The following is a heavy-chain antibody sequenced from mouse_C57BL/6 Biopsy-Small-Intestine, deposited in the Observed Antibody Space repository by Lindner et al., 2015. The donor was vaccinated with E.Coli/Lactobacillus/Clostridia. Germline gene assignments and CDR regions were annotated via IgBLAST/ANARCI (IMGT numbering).Heavy chain of an antibody. V-gene: IGHV5-17*01. J-gene: IGHJ2*01. CDR1: GFTFSDYG. Sequence: VQLQESGGGLVKPGGSLKLSCAASGFTFSDYGMHWVRQAPEKGLEWVAHISSGSSTIYYADTVKGRFTISRDNAKNTLFLQMTSLRSEDTAMYYCARTHYYYGSSYDFDYWGQGTTLTVSS. CDR2: ISSGSSTI. CDR3: ARTHYYYGSSYDFDY. D-gene: IGHD1-1*01.